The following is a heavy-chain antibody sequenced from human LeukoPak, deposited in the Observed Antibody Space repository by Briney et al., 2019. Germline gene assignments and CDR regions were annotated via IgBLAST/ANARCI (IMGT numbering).Heavy chain of an antibody. J-gene: IGHJ4*02. Sequence: PGWSLRLSCAASGFTFRSYSMNWVRQAPGKGLEWVSSISSSSSYIYYADSVKGRFTISRDNAKNSLYLQMNSLRAEDTAVYYCASPYYYDSSGYSPFDYWGQGTLVTVSS. D-gene: IGHD3-22*01. CDR2: ISSSSSYI. V-gene: IGHV3-21*01. CDR3: ASPYYYDSSGYSPFDY. CDR1: GFTFRSYS.